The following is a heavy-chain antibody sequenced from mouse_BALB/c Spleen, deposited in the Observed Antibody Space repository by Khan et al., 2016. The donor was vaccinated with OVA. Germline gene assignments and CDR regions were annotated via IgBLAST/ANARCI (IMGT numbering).Heavy chain of an antibody. D-gene: IGHD2-4*01. CDR3: ARNYDYDEGLTY. V-gene: IGHV2-2*02. CDR1: GFSLTNYG. CDR2: IWSGGST. J-gene: IGHJ3*01. Sequence: QMQLEESGPGLVQPSQSLSITCTVSGFSLTNYGVHWVRQSPGKGLEWLGLIWSGGSTDYNAAFISRLSISKDNSKSQVFFKMNSLQANDTALYYCARNYDYDEGLTYWGQGTLVTVSA.